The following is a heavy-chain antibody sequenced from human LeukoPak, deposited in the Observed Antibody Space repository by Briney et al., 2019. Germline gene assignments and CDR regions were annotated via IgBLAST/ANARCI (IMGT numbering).Heavy chain of an antibody. V-gene: IGHV3-48*03. J-gene: IGHJ4*02. CDR2: ISTTGETI. D-gene: IGHD2-15*01. CDR3: AREELVAAAFDH. Sequence: GGSLRLSCAASGFTFSSYEMNWVRQAPGKGLEWVSYISTTGETIYYADSVKGRFTISRDNAKSSLYLRMNSLRAEDTAIYYCAREELVAAAFDHWGQGTLVTVSS. CDR1: GFTFSSYE.